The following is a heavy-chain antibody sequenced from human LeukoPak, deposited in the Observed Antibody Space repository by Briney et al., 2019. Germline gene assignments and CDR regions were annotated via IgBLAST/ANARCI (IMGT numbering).Heavy chain of an antibody. J-gene: IGHJ3*02. D-gene: IGHD6-13*01. CDR1: GFTFNTYA. V-gene: IGHV3-23*01. CDR3: AKGGSSSWNAFDI. CDR2: ISGSGGST. Sequence: GGSLRLSWAASGFTFNTYAMSWVRHAAGKGLDWVSGISGSGGSTYYADSVKGRFTISRDNSKNTMYVQMNSLRVEDTALYYCAKGGSSSWNAFDIWGQGTLATVSS.